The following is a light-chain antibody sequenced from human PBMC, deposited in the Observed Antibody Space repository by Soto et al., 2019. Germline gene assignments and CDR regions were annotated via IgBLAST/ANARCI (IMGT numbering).Light chain of an antibody. J-gene: IGKJ1*01. CDR1: QSVSSSY. V-gene: IGKV3-20*01. Sequence: EIVLTQSPGTLSLSPGERATLSCRASQSVSSSYLAWYQQKPGQAPRLLIYGAASRATGIPDRFSASGSGTDFTLTISRLEPEDFAVYFCQQYSYSPMTFGQGTKVDIK. CDR2: GAA. CDR3: QQYSYSPMT.